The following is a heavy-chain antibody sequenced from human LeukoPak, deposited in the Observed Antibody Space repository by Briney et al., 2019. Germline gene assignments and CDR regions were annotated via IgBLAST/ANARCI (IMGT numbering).Heavy chain of an antibody. CDR3: AREVTTYYYDSSGYYSFDY. Sequence: SETLSLTCTVPGGSISSYYWSWIRQPAGKGLEWIGRIYTSGSTNYNPSLKSRVTMSVDTSKNQFSLKLSSVTAADTAVYYCAREVTTYYYDSSGYYSFDYWGQGTLVTVSS. V-gene: IGHV4-4*07. J-gene: IGHJ4*02. CDR1: GGSISSYY. CDR2: IYTSGST. D-gene: IGHD3-22*01.